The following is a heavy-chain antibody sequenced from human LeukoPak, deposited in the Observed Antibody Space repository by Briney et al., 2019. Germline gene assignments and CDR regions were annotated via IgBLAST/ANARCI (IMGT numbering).Heavy chain of an antibody. Sequence: ASVNVSCKASGYTFTSYDINWVRQATGQGLEWMGWISAYNGNTNYAQKLQGRVTMTTDTSTSTAYMELRSLRSDDTAVYHCARGLPDRYWGQGTLVTVSS. V-gene: IGHV1-18*01. CDR2: ISAYNGNT. CDR1: GYTFTSYD. CDR3: ARGLPDRY. D-gene: IGHD1-14*01. J-gene: IGHJ4*02.